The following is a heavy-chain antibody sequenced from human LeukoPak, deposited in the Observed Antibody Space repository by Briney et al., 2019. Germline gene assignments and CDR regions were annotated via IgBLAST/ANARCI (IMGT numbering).Heavy chain of an antibody. V-gene: IGHV3-7*01. D-gene: IGHD3-10*01. Sequence: PGGSLRLSCAASGFTFSSYWMSWVRQAPGKGREWVANIKQDGSEKYYVDSVKGRFTISRDNAKNPLYLQMNSLRAEDTAVYYCARLLWFGELSLDYWGQGTLVTVSS. J-gene: IGHJ4*02. CDR3: ARLLWFGELSLDY. CDR1: GFTFSSYW. CDR2: IKQDGSEK.